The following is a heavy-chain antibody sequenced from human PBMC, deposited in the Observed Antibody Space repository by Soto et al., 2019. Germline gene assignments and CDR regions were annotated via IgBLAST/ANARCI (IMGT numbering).Heavy chain of an antibody. Sequence: QVQLVQSGAEVKKPGASVKVSCKASGYTFTSYGISWVRQAPGQGLEWMGWISAYNGNTNYAQKLQGRVTMTTHTSTRTAYVELRSLRPDDAAVYYCASTSSGWYLDYWGQGALVTVSS. CDR1: GYTFTSYG. V-gene: IGHV1-18*01. CDR2: ISAYNGNT. D-gene: IGHD6-19*01. J-gene: IGHJ4*02. CDR3: ASTSSGWYLDY.